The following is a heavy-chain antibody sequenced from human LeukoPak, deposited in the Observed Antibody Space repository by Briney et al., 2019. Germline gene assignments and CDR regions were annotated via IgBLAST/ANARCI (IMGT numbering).Heavy chain of an antibody. J-gene: IGHJ5*02. CDR3: ARDYYYGSGSYLRWFDP. CDR2: INWNGGST. Sequence: SGGSLRLSCAASGFTFDDYGMSWVRQAPGKGREWVSGINWNGGSTGYADSVKGRFTISRDNAKNSLYLQMNSLRAEDTALYYCARDYYYGSGSYLRWFDPWGQGTLVTVSS. V-gene: IGHV3-20*04. CDR1: GFTFDDYG. D-gene: IGHD3-10*01.